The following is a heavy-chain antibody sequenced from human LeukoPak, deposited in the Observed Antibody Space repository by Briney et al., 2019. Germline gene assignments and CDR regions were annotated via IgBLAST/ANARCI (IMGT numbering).Heavy chain of an antibody. CDR2: MNPNSGNT. Sequence: GASVKVSCKASGYTFTSYDINWVRQATGQGLEWMGWMNPNSGNTGYAQKFQGRVTMTRNTAISTAYMELSSLRSEDTAVYYCARVRVRGVKRWYSFDYWGQGTLVTVSS. CDR3: ARVRVRGVKRWYSFDY. CDR1: GYTFTSYD. J-gene: IGHJ4*02. V-gene: IGHV1-8*01. D-gene: IGHD3-10*01.